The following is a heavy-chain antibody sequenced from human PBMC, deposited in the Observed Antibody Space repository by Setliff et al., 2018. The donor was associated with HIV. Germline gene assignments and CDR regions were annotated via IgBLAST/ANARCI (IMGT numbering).Heavy chain of an antibody. D-gene: IGHD2-15*01. CDR1: GFTFSHYG. CDR2: IASDVSKT. CDR3: AKCGGTCWHNFFGP. J-gene: IGHJ5*02. Sequence: GGSMRLSCVVSGFTFSHYGMHWVRQAPGKGLEWVTFIASDVSKTHIADSVKGRFTISRDNSKNMLYLQMNSLSADDTAVYYCAKCGGTCWHNFFGPWGQGTLVTVSS. V-gene: IGHV3-30*02.